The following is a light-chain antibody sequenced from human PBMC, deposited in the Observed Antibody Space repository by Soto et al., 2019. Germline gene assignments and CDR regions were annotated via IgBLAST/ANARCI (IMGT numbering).Light chain of an antibody. Sequence: DIQMTQSPSSLSASVGDRVAITCRSSQSISDYLNWYQQKPGKALKLVIYGASNLQSGVPPRFSGSGSGSEFTLTISGLQPDDFAIYFCQQSYSWPLTFGPGTKVYV. CDR3: QQSYSWPLT. CDR1: QSISDY. V-gene: IGKV1-39*01. CDR2: GAS. J-gene: IGKJ3*01.